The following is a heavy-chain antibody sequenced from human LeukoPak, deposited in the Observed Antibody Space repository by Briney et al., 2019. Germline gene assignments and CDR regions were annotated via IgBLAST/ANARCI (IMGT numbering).Heavy chain of an antibody. CDR3: AKALGTSILVVFDY. CDR2: ISGNGVNT. D-gene: IGHD3-22*01. V-gene: IGHV3-23*01. J-gene: IGHJ4*02. CDR1: GFTFSNFA. Sequence: PGGSLRLSCAAAGFTFSNFAMSWVRQAPGKGLECVSTISGNGVNTYYADSVKGRFTISRDDSKNTLYVQMNSLRAEDTAVYYCAKALGTSILVVFDYWGKGTLVTVSS.